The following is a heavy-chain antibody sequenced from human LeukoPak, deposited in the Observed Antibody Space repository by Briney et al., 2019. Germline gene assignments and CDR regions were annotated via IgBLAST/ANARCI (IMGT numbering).Heavy chain of an antibody. CDR1: GASITSYY. CDR3: ARLRAPREQWLIDY. V-gene: IGHV4-59*08. CDR2: IYHSGST. D-gene: IGHD6-19*01. J-gene: IGHJ4*02. Sequence: YPSETLSLTCTVSGASITSYYWSWNRQPPGKGLEWIGTIYHSGSTYYNPSLKSRVTISVDTSKNQFSLKLSTVTAADTAVYYCARLRAPREQWLIDYWGQGNLVTVSS.